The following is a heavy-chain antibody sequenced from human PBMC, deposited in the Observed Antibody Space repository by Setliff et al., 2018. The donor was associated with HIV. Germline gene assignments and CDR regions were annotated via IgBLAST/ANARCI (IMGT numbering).Heavy chain of an antibody. CDR1: GGSISSYY. CDR2: IYYSGST. Sequence: SETLSLTCTVSGGSISSYYWSWIRQPPGKGLEWIGYIYYSGSTNYNPSLKSRVTISLDRSKTQFSLKLSSVTAADTAVYYCARSPLYSGYERYYFDYWGQGTLVTVS. D-gene: IGHD5-12*01. J-gene: IGHJ4*02. CDR3: ARSPLYSGYERYYFDY. V-gene: IGHV4-59*12.